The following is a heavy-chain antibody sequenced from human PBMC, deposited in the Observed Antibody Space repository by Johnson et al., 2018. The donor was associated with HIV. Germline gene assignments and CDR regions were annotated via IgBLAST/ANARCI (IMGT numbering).Heavy chain of an antibody. CDR2: IRSKANSYAT. CDR3: TRRVVGATTDDAFDI. J-gene: IGHJ3*02. CDR1: GFTFSGSA. Sequence: VQLVESGGGLVQPGGSLKLSCAASGFTFSGSAMHGVRQASGKGLEWVGRIRSKANSYATAYAASVKGRFTISRDDSKNTAYLQMNSLKTEDTAVYYCTRRVVGATTDDAFDIWGQGTMVTVSS. D-gene: IGHD1-26*01. V-gene: IGHV3-73*01.